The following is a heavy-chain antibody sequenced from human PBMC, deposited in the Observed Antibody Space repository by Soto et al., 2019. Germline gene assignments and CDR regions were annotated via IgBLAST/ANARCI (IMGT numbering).Heavy chain of an antibody. CDR2: IYYTGNT. D-gene: IGHD2-15*01. CDR3: ARGYCSGGSCPFGMDA. CDR1: GDSINSGGYY. J-gene: IGHJ6*02. Sequence: QVQLQESGPGLVKPSQTLPLTCTVSGDSINSGGYYWSWIRQHPVKGLEWIGYIYYTGNTYYNPSLKSRITISMDTSKNQFSLKLGSVTAADTAVYFCARGYCSGGSCPFGMDAWGQGTTVIVSS. V-gene: IGHV4-31*03.